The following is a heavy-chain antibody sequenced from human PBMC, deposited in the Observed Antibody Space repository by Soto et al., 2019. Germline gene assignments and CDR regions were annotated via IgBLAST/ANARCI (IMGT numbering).Heavy chain of an antibody. CDR1: GYTLNNYA. CDR2: IDPGSGSA. V-gene: IGHV1-3*01. J-gene: IGHJ4*02. Sequence: QVHLVQSGAEVKKPGASVRVSCKPSGYTLNNYAIQWVRQAAGQRLERLGLIDPGSGSATYSQKVRGRITMTRDINGDNSASTFYLDLSSLTSEDTAVYFCTRDLNGGNPFDYWGQGTLVTVSS. D-gene: IGHD2-8*01. CDR3: TRDLNGGNPFDY.